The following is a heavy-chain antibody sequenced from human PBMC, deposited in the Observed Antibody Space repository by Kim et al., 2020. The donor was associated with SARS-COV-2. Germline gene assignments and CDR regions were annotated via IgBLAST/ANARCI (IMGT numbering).Heavy chain of an antibody. CDR1: GGSFSGYY. V-gene: IGHV4-34*01. J-gene: IGHJ6*02. Sequence: SETLSLTCAVYGGSFSGYYWSWIRQPPGKGLEWIGEINHSGSTNYNPSLKSRVTISVDTSKNQFSLKLSSVTAADTAVYYCARTGIAARPKFPLTNYYYYGMDVWGQGTTVTVSS. D-gene: IGHD6-6*01. CDR2: INHSGST. CDR3: ARTGIAARPKFPLTNYYYYGMDV.